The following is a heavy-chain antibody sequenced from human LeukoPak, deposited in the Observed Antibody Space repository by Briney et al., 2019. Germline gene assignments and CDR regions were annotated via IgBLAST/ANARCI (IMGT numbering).Heavy chain of an antibody. CDR3: ARGSYYYDSSGYYFDAFDI. CDR1: GFTFSSYS. J-gene: IGHJ3*02. V-gene: IGHV3-21*04. Sequence: GGSLRLSCAASGFTFSSYSMNWVRQAPGKGLEWVSSITSSNNIYYGDSVKGRFTISRDDAKNSLFLQMNSLRAEDTAVYYCARGSYYYDSSGYYFDAFDIWGQGTMVTVSS. D-gene: IGHD3-22*01. CDR2: ITSSNNI.